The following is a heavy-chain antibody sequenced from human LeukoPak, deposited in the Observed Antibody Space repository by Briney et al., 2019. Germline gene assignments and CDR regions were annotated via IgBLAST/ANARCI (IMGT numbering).Heavy chain of an antibody. V-gene: IGHV3-11*01. D-gene: IGHD4-17*01. CDR1: GFTFNDYY. CDR3: ARRTVTRDWYVDL. Sequence: GGSLRLSCTASGFTFNDYYMSWIRQAPGKGLEWVSYISSSGTTIYYADSVKGRFTISRGNAKNSLYLQMNSLRAEDTAVYYCARRTVTRDWYVDLWGRGTLVTVSS. J-gene: IGHJ2*01. CDR2: ISSSGTTI.